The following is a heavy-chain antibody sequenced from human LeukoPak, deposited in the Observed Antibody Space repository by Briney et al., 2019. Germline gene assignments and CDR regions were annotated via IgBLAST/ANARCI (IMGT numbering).Heavy chain of an antibody. J-gene: IGHJ6*03. Sequence: GGSLRLSCAASGFTFSSYSMNWVRQAPGKGLEWVSSISSSSSYIYYADSVKGRFTISRDNAKNSLYLQMNSLRAEDTAVYYCARRKQQLVLYYYYYYMDVWGKGTTVTVSS. D-gene: IGHD6-13*01. CDR1: GFTFSSYS. V-gene: IGHV3-21*01. CDR3: ARRKQQLVLYYYYYYMDV. CDR2: ISSSSSYI.